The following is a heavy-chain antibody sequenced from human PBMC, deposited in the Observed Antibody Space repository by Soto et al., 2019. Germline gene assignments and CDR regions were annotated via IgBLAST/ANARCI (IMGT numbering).Heavy chain of an antibody. D-gene: IGHD1-26*01. Sequence: QVQLVQSGAEVKKPGSSVKVSCKASGGTFSSYAISWVRQAPGQGLEWMGGIIPIFGTANYAQKFQGRVTITANESTSTAYMELSGLRSEDTAVYYCARDRAAVGPNWFDPWGQGTLVTVSS. CDR1: GGTFSSYA. J-gene: IGHJ5*02. CDR2: IIPIFGTA. V-gene: IGHV1-69*12. CDR3: ARDRAAVGPNWFDP.